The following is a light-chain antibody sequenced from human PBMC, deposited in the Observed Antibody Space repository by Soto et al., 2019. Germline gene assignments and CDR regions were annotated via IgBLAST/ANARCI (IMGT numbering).Light chain of an antibody. CDR1: QSLLHSNGYNY. J-gene: IGKJ1*01. CDR3: MQPLQTPWT. V-gene: IGKV2-28*01. CDR2: LGS. Sequence: DIVMTQSPLSLPVTPGEPASISCRSSQSLLHSNGYNYLDWYLQKPGQSPQVLFYLGSNRASGVPDRFSGSGSGTDFTLKISRVEAEDVGVYYCMQPLQTPWTFGQGTKVEIK.